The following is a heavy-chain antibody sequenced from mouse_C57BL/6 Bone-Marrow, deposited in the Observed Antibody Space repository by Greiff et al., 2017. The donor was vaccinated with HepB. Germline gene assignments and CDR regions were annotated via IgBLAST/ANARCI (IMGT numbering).Heavy chain of an antibody. D-gene: IGHD2-5*01. CDR2: IYPGSGNT. J-gene: IGHJ4*01. Sequence: VQLQQSGAELVRPGASVKLSCKASGYTFTDYYINWVKQRPGQGLEWIARIYPGSGNTYYNEKFKGKATLTAEKSSSTAYMQLSSLTSEDSAVYFCARPAYYSKARDYYAMDYWGQGTSVTVSS. CDR1: GYTFTDYY. CDR3: ARPAYYSKARDYYAMDY. V-gene: IGHV1-76*01.